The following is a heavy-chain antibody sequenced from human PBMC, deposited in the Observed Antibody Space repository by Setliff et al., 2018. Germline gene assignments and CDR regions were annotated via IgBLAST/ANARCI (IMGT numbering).Heavy chain of an antibody. CDR3: AREHLHYYDSSGPSLWFDP. D-gene: IGHD3-22*01. J-gene: IGHJ5*02. CDR2: IYIGGSA. V-gene: IGHV4-4*07. Sequence: SETLSLTCSVYGGSISSYYWSWIRQSAGKGLEWIGHIYIGGSANYNPSLKSRVTMSIDTSKNQFSLKLNSVTAADMAVYYCAREHLHYYDSSGPSLWFDPWGQGTLVTVSS. CDR1: GGSISSYY.